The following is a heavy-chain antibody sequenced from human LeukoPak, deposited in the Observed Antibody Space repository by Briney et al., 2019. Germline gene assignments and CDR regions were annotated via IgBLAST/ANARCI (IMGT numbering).Heavy chain of an antibody. Sequence: ASVKVSCKASGYTFTSYDINWVRQATGQGREWMGWMNPNSGNTGYAQKFQGSVTITRNTSISTASMELSSLRSEDTAVYYCARGTSHDSSGYYYYYMDVWGKGTTVTVSS. CDR3: ARGTSHDSSGYYYYYMDV. CDR1: GYTFTSYD. CDR2: MNPNSGNT. J-gene: IGHJ6*03. V-gene: IGHV1-8*03. D-gene: IGHD3-22*01.